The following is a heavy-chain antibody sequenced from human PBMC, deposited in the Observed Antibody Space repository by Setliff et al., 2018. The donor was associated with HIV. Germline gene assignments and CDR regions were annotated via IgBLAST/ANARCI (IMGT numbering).Heavy chain of an antibody. J-gene: IGHJ4*02. CDR1: GGSSSSHY. V-gene: IGHV4-59*11. Sequence: SETLSLTCTVSGGSSSSHYWSWIRQPPGQGLEWIGYVHYSGTTNYNPSLKSRVTIPVDASTKQFSLELRSMTAADTAVYYCARENGDCSGGACYFMLDSWGQGTRVTVSS. D-gene: IGHD2-15*01. CDR3: ARENGDCSGGACYFMLDS. CDR2: VHYSGTT.